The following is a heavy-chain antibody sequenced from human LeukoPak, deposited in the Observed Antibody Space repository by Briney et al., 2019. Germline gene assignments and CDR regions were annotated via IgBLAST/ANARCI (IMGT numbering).Heavy chain of an antibody. CDR1: GGSFSGYY. CDR3: AKTYCSGGSCSYTDPYYFDY. D-gene: IGHD2-15*01. J-gene: IGHJ4*02. V-gene: IGHV4-59*01. Sequence: SETLSLTCAVYGGSFSGYYWSWIRQPPGKGLEWIGYIYYSGSTNYNPSLKSRVTISVDTSKNQFSLKLSSVTAADTAVYHCAKTYCSGGSCSYTDPYYFDYWGQGTLVTVSS. CDR2: IYYSGST.